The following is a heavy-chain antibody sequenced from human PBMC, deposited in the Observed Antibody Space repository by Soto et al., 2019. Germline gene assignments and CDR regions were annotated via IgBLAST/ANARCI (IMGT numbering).Heavy chain of an antibody. D-gene: IGHD3-10*01. V-gene: IGHV4-59*01. J-gene: IGHJ3*01. Sequence: QVQLQESGPGLVKPSETLSLTCTVSGGSISSYYWSWIRQPPGKGLEWIGYIYYSGSTNSNPSLKSRVTIPVDTSKNQFALKLSSVTAADTAVSYCARVWGGAFAFWGQGTMVTVAA. CDR3: ARVWGGAFAF. CDR1: GGSISSYY. CDR2: IYYSGST.